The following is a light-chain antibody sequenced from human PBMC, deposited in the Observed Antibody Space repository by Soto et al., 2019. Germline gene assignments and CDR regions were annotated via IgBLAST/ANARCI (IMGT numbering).Light chain of an antibody. CDR3: QQDNNWPGT. CDR1: QSVSSN. Sequence: EIVMTQSPATLSVSPGERATLSCRASQSVSSNLAWYQQKPGQAPRLLIYGASTRATGIPARFSGSGSGTEFTLTISSLQSEDFAVYYCQQDNNWPGTFGQGTNVEIK. CDR2: GAS. V-gene: IGKV3-15*01. J-gene: IGKJ1*01.